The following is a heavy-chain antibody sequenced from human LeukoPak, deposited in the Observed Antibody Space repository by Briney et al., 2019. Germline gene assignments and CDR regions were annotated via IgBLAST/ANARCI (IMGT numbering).Heavy chain of an antibody. J-gene: IGHJ4*02. CDR3: ARSTGTMVTTYLRYFDY. V-gene: IGHV4-34*01. CDR2: INHSGST. CDR1: GGSFSGYY. D-gene: IGHD4-17*01. Sequence: SETLSLTCAVYGGSFSGYYWSWVRQPPGKGLEWIGEINHSGSTNYNPSLKSRVTISVDTSKNQFSLELSSVTAADTAVYYCARSTGTMVTTYLRYFDYWGQGTLVTVSS.